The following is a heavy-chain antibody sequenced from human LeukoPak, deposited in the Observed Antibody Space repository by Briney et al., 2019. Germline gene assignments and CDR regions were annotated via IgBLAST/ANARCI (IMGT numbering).Heavy chain of an antibody. V-gene: IGHV1-46*01. CDR3: ARGGIVVVPAVEPFDY. Sequence: GASVKVSCKASGGTFSSYAISWVRQAPGQGLEWKGIINPSGGSTSYAQKFQGRVTMTRDTSTSTVYMELSSLRSEDTAVYYCARGGIVVVPAVEPFDYWGQGTLVTVSS. J-gene: IGHJ4*02. CDR1: GGTFSSYA. CDR2: INPSGGST. D-gene: IGHD2-2*01.